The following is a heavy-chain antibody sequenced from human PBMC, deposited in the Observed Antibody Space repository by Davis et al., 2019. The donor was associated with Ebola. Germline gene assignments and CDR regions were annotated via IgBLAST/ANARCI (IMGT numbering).Heavy chain of an antibody. Sequence: GSLRLSCTVSGGSISSYYWSWIRQPPGKGLEWIGYISNSGSTNYNPSLKSRVTTSVDTSKNQFSLKLSSVTAADTAVYYCARARPYWFDPWGQGTLVTVSS. CDR1: GGSISSYY. J-gene: IGHJ5*02. V-gene: IGHV4-59*01. CDR2: ISNSGST. CDR3: ARARPYWFDP.